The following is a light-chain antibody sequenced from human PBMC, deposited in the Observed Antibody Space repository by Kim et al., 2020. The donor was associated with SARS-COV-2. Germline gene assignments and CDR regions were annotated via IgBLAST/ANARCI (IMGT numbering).Light chain of an antibody. V-gene: IGKV1-17*01. J-gene: IGKJ5*01. CDR3: LQHNTYPST. CDR2: GAS. Sequence: GDRVTITCRASQDIRNDLGWYQHNPGRAPKRLLHGASSLQSGVPSRFSGRGSGTERTLTISSLQPEDFATYFRLQHNTYPSTFGQWTRM. CDR1: QDIRND.